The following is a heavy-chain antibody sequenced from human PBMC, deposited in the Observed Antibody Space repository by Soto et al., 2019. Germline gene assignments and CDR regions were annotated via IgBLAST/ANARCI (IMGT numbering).Heavy chain of an antibody. D-gene: IGHD1-7*01. Sequence: GWSLRLSCAASGFTFSNYEMNWVRQAPGKGLEWVSYIGRSGGTIYYADSVKGRFTISRDNSKNTLYLQMNSLRAEDTAVYYCATALFITGTLFDPWGQGTLVTVSS. CDR3: ATALFITGTLFDP. V-gene: IGHV3-48*03. CDR2: IGRSGGTI. J-gene: IGHJ5*02. CDR1: GFTFSNYE.